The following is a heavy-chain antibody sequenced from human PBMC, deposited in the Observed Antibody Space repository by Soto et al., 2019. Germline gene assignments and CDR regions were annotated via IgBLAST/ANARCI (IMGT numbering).Heavy chain of an antibody. Sequence: ASGPTLVNPTQTLTLTCTFSGFSLSTSGMCVSWIRQPPGKALEWLARIDWDDDKYYSTSLKTRLTISKDTSKNQVVLTMTNMDPVDTATYYCAQSKWQQSGFDYWGQGTLVTVSS. D-gene: IGHD6-13*01. CDR2: IDWDDDK. CDR1: GFSLSTSGMC. CDR3: AQSKWQQSGFDY. J-gene: IGHJ4*02. V-gene: IGHV2-70*11.